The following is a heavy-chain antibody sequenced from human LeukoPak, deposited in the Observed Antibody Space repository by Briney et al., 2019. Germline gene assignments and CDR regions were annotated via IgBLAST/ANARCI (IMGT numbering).Heavy chain of an antibody. V-gene: IGHV3-7*01. Sequence: GGSLRLSCAASGFTFSSYWISWVRQAPGKGLEWVANIKEDGSEKYFVDSVKGRFTISRDNAKNSLFLQMNSLRAEDTAVYYCARDLWELLLSGTGDAFDIWGQGTMVTVSS. CDR3: ARDLWELLLSGTGDAFDI. CDR2: IKEDGSEK. D-gene: IGHD1-26*01. CDR1: GFTFSSYW. J-gene: IGHJ3*02.